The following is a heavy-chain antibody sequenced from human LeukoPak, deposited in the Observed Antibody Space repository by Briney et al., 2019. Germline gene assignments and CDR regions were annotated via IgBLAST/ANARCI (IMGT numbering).Heavy chain of an antibody. Sequence: SETLSLTCAVYGGSFSGYYWSWIRQPPGKGLEWIGEIKHSGSTNYNPSLKSRVTISVDTSKNQFSLKLSSVTAADTAVYYCARGAHLIAAAGRRFDYWGQGTLVTVSS. CDR3: ARGAHLIAAAGRRFDY. CDR2: IKHSGST. CDR1: GGSFSGYY. J-gene: IGHJ4*02. V-gene: IGHV4-34*01. D-gene: IGHD6-13*01.